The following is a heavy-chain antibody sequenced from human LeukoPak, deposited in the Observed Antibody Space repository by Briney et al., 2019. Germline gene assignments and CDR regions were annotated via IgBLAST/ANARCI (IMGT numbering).Heavy chain of an antibody. J-gene: IGHJ4*02. D-gene: IGHD1-1*01. CDR2: IYSSGNT. CDR3: ARHLSGTTMSHYFDF. CDR1: GGSISSGRNY. V-gene: IGHV4-39*01. Sequence: SETLSLTCTVSGGSISSGRNYWGWIRQSPGKGLGWIASIYSSGNTHSNPSLKSRVSISVDTSKSQVSLKLYSVTASDAAIYYCARHLSGTTMSHYFDFWGQGTLVTVSS.